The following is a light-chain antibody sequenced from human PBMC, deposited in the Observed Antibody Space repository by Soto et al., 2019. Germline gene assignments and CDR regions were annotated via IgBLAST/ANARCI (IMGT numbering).Light chain of an antibody. J-gene: IGKJ5*01. Sequence: TQSPSSLSVSPGERATLSCRASQSISSNLAWYQQKPGQAPRLLIYGASSRATGIPDRFSGSGAGTDFTLTISRLEPEDFAMYYCHQYGSSPPVTFGQGTRLEIK. CDR1: QSISSN. CDR3: HQYGSSPPVT. V-gene: IGKV3-20*01. CDR2: GAS.